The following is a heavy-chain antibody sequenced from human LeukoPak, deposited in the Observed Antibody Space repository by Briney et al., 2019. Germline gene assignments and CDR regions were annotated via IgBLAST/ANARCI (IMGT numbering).Heavy chain of an antibody. D-gene: IGHD3-22*01. CDR1: GFTFSRYG. V-gene: IGHV3-33*08. CDR3: ASGDTTGYSGDAFNI. Sequence: GRSLRLSCVASGFTFSRYGMHWVRQAPRQGLEWVAIIWYDGSNKYYADSVKGRFTISRDTSKNTLYLQMDSLRAEDTAVYYCASGDTTGYSGDAFNIWGQGTMVTVSS. J-gene: IGHJ3*02. CDR2: IWYDGSNK.